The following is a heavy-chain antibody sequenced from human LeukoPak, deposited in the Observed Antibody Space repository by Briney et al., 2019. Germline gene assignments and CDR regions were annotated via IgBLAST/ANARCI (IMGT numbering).Heavy chain of an antibody. CDR1: GVTVSSFN. Sequence: PVGALRLSCAASGVTVSSFNIHWVCHVPAKGMEFVSGSGPGGEAYYAKSVKGRFTISRENAKISLHLHMSSLRAGETAVYYCARRHCSSTTSCLIGGYYYFGMDVWGQGTTVTVSS. D-gene: IGHD2-2*01. CDR2: SGPGGEA. J-gene: IGHJ6*02. CDR3: ARRHCSSTTSCLIGGYYYFGMDV. V-gene: IGHV3-13*04.